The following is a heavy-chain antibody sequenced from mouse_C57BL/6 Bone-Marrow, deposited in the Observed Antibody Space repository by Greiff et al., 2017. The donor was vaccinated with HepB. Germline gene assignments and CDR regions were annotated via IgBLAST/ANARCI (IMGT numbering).Heavy chain of an antibody. CDR1: GYAFSSSW. Sequence: QVQLKQPGPELVKPGASVKISCKASGYAFSSSWMNWVKQRPGKGLEWIGRIYPGDGDTNYNGKFKGKATLTADKSSSTAYLQLSSLTSEDSAVYFCAFTTAFDYWGQGTTLTVSS. V-gene: IGHV1-82*01. CDR3: AFTTAFDY. D-gene: IGHD1-2*01. J-gene: IGHJ2*01. CDR2: IYPGDGDT.